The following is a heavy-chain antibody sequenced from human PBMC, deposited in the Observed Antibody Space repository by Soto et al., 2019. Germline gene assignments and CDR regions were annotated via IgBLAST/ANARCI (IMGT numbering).Heavy chain of an antibody. CDR3: ARALYDFWSDYPAYNWFDP. D-gene: IGHD3-3*01. CDR2: MNPNSGNT. CDR1: GYTFTSYD. V-gene: IGHV1-8*01. J-gene: IGHJ5*02. Sequence: ASVKVSCKASGYTFTSYDINWVRQATGQGLEWMGWMNPNSGNTGYAQKFQGRVTMTRNTSISTAYMELSSLRSEDTAVYYCARALYDFWSDYPAYNWFDPWGQGTLVTVSS.